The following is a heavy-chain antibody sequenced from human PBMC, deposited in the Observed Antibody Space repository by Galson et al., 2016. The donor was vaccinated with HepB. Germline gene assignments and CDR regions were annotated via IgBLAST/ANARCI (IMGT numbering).Heavy chain of an antibody. CDR3: ARGNVGMTGTTIYS. Sequence: SLRLSCAASGFPFSNFAMHWVRQTPGKGLEWVAVTSSDGSNKQYSDSVKGRFTISRDNSKNMLYVQMNSLRGEDTAVYYCARGNVGMTGTTIYSWGQGTLVTVSS. D-gene: IGHD1-7*01. CDR2: TSSDGSNK. V-gene: IGHV3-30*04. CDR1: GFPFSNFA. J-gene: IGHJ4*02.